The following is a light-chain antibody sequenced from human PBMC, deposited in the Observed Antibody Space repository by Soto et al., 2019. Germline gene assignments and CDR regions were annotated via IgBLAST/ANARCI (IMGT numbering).Light chain of an antibody. J-gene: IGKJ4*01. CDR1: QDINRY. V-gene: IGKV1-8*01. Sequence: AIRMTQSPSSFSASAGDRVAITCRANQDINRYLAWYQQKPGEAPKLLIDAASTLQSGVPSRFSGSGSGTDFTLTVSDLQSEDSATYCCQQYYSYPLTFGGGTKVEIK. CDR3: QQYYSYPLT. CDR2: AAS.